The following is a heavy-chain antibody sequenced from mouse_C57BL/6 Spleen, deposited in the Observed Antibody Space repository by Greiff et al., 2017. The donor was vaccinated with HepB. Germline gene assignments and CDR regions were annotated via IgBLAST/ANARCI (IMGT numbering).Heavy chain of an antibody. D-gene: IGHD2-5*01. V-gene: IGHV1-39*01. Sequence: EVKLMESGPELVKPGASVKISCKASGYSFTDYNMNWVKQSNGKSLEWIGVINPNYGTTNYNQKFKGKATLTVDQSSSTAYMQLNSLTSEDSAVYYCAREGGTYYSNYRFAYWGQGTLVTVSA. CDR2: INPNYGTT. CDR3: AREGGTYYSNYRFAY. J-gene: IGHJ3*01. CDR1: GYSFTDYN.